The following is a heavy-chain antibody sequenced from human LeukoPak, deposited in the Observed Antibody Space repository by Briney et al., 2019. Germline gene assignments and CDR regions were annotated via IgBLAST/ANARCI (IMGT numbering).Heavy chain of an antibody. J-gene: IGHJ4*02. CDR2: IYTGGKT. CDR1: GFTVSSNY. V-gene: IGHV3-53*01. D-gene: IGHD3-3*01. CDR3: ARGGVVTRFFDF. Sequence: GASLRLSCAASGFTVSSNYMSWVRQAPGKGLECVSVIYTGGKTYYADSVKGRFIISRDTSKNTLYLQMNSLRAEDTAVYYCARGGVVTRFFDFWGQGALVTVSS.